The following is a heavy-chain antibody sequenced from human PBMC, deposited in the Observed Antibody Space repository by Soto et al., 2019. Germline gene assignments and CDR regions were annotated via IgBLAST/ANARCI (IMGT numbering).Heavy chain of an antibody. CDR2: INPNSGDT. D-gene: IGHD1-26*01. V-gene: IGHV1-2*02. Sequence: QVQLVQSGTEVKRPGDSVKVSCKASGYTFTGYYVHWVRQAPGQGLEWMGWINPNSGDTYLAQRFQGRVPKTREASIGTAYMELRGLTSDDTAEYYCAKGGAIVAAGTRVYLYNAMDVWGQGTTVTVSS. J-gene: IGHJ6*02. CDR3: AKGGAIVAAGTRVYLYNAMDV. CDR1: GYTFTGYY.